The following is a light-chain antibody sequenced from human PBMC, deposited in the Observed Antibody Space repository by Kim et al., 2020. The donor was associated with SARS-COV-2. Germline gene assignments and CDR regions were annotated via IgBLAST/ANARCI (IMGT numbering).Light chain of an antibody. CDR1: SSDFGGHDY. J-gene: IGLJ2*01. CDR2: EVT. Sequence: QSALTQPASVSGSPGQSITISCAGTSSDFGGHDYVSWHQQYPGTAPKLIISEVTKRPSGVSSRFSGPKSGNKASLTISGLQDEDEADYYCSSFSSGNTFVVFGGGTQLTVL. CDR3: SSFSSGNTFVV. V-gene: IGLV2-14*01.